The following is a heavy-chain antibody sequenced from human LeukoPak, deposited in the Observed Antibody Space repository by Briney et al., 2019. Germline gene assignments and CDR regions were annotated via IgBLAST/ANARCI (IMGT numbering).Heavy chain of an antibody. CDR2: IYTSGST. CDR3: ARSPPVGSYYYYMDV. J-gene: IGHJ6*03. Sequence: SETLSLTRTVSGGSISSYYWSWIRQPAGKGLEWIGRIYTSGSTNYNPSLKSRVTMSVDTSKNQFSLKLSSVTAADTAVYYCARSPPVGSYYYYMDVWGKGTTVTVSS. CDR1: GGSISSYY. D-gene: IGHD1-26*01. V-gene: IGHV4-4*07.